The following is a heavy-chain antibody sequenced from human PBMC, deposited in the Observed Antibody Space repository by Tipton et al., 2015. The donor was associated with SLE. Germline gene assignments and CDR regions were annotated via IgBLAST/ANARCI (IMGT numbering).Heavy chain of an antibody. V-gene: IGHV4-61*09. D-gene: IGHD3-22*01. Sequence: LRLSCTVSGGSISSGSYYWSWIRQPAGKGLELIGYIYTSGSTNYNPSLKSRVTISVDTSKNQFSLKLSSVTAADTAVYYCARGQYYYDSSGYSYYYYGMDVWGQGTTVTVSS. CDR3: ARGQYYYDSSGYSYYYYGMDV. CDR2: IYTSGST. CDR1: GGSISSGSYY. J-gene: IGHJ6*02.